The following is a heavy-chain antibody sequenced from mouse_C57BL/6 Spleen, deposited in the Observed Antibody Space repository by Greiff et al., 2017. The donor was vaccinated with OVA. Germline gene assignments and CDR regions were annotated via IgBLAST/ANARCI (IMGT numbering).Heavy chain of an antibody. D-gene: IGHD2-4*01. Sequence: VQRVESGAELAKPGASVKLSCKASGYTFTSYWMHWVKQRPGQGLEWIGYINPSSGYTKYNQKFKDKATLTADKSSSTAYMQLSSLTYEDSAVYYCARLYDYDGGGFDYWGQGTTLTVSS. J-gene: IGHJ2*01. CDR1: GYTFTSYW. CDR2: INPSSGYT. V-gene: IGHV1-7*01. CDR3: ARLYDYDGGGFDY.